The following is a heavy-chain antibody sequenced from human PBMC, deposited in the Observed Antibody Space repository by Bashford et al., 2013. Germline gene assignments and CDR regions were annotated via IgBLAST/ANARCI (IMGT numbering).Heavy chain of an antibody. D-gene: IGHD2-8*01. J-gene: IGHJ5*02. CDR3: ARQGLREWANPNWFDP. CDR1: GYKFPTYW. CDR2: ISPVDSEV. Sequence: ESLKISCKDSGYKFPTYWIAWVRQMPGKGLEWMGVISPVDSEVRYSPSFQGQVTISVDKSISTVSLQWSSLKASDTAMYYCARQGLREWANPNWFDPWGQGTLVTVSS. V-gene: IGHV5-51*01.